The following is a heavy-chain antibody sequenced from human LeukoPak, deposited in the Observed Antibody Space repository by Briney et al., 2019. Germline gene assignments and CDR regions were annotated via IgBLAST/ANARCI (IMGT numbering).Heavy chain of an antibody. D-gene: IGHD3-3*01. V-gene: IGHV1-69*04. J-gene: IGHJ6*02. CDR2: IIPILGIA. CDR1: GGTFSSYA. Sequence: SVKVSCKASGGTFSSYAISWVRQAPGQGLEWMGRIIPILGIANYAQKFQGRVTITADKSTSTAYMELSSLRSEDTAVYYCARGRVRFLEPERLMDVWGQGTTVTVSS. CDR3: ARGRVRFLEPERLMDV.